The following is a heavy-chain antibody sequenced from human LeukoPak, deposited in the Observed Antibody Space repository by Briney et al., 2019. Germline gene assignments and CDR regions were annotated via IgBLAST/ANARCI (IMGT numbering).Heavy chain of an antibody. CDR1: GGTFSSYA. CDR3: ARRYCSSTSCSAHAFDI. CDR2: IIPIFGTA. D-gene: IGHD2-2*01. J-gene: IGHJ3*02. Sequence: GASVKVSCKASGGTFSSYAISWVRQAPGQGLEWMGGIIPIFGTANYAQKFQGRVTITTDESTSTAYMELSSLRSEDTAVYYCARRYCSSTSCSAHAFDIWGQGTMVTVSS. V-gene: IGHV1-69*05.